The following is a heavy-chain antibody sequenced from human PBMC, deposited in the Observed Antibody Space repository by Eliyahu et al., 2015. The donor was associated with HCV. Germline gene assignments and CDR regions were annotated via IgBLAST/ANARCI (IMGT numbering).Heavy chain of an antibody. Sequence: QVQLVQSGAEVKKPGSSVKVSCKASGGTFRSXAISWVXQAPGQGLXLXGGIIPIFGTANYAQKCQGRVTITADKXTSTAYMELSSLRSEDTAVYYCARVGGSGNGLTFAGYYFDYWGQGTLVTVSS. V-gene: IGHV1-69*06. D-gene: IGHD3-10*01. CDR3: ARVGGSGNGLTFAGYYFDY. J-gene: IGHJ4*02. CDR2: IIPIFGTA. CDR1: GGTFRSXA.